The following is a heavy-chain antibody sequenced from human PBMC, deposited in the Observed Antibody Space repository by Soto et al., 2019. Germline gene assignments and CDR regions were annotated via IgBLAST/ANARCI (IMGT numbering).Heavy chain of an antibody. CDR3: ARGSTDYDFWSGPNWFDP. CDR2: IYHSGST. Sequence: SETLSLTCAVSSGSISSSNWWSWVRQPPGKGLEWIGEIYHSGSTNYNPSLKSRVTISVDKSKNQFSLKLSSVTAADTAVYYCARGSTDYDFWSGPNWFDPWGQGTLVTVSS. J-gene: IGHJ5*02. CDR1: SGSISSSNW. D-gene: IGHD3-3*01. V-gene: IGHV4-4*02.